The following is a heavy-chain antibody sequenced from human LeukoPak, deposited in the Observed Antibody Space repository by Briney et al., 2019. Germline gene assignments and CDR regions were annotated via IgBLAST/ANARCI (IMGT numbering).Heavy chain of an antibody. D-gene: IGHD3-10*01. CDR1: GGSISSYY. Sequence: SETLSLTCTVSGGSISSYYWTWIRQPPGQGLEWIGYIYYSGITNYSPSLKSRVTISVDTSKNQFSLKLSSVTAADTAVYYCARGMYYYGSGSYYGFDYWGQGTLVTVSS. CDR3: ARGMYYYGSGSYYGFDY. J-gene: IGHJ4*02. V-gene: IGHV4-59*01. CDR2: IYYSGIT.